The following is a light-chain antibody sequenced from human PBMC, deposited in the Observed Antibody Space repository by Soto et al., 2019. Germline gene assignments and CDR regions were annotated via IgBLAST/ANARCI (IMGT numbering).Light chain of an antibody. CDR1: SSNIGAGYD. CDR2: GNS. V-gene: IGLV1-40*01. J-gene: IGLJ1*01. CDR3: QSYDSSLSGYV. Sequence: QSVLTQPPSASGAPGQRVTISCTGSSSNIGAGYDVQWYQQVPGTAPKLLIYGNSNRPSGVPDRFSGSKSGTSASLAITGLQAEDEADYDCQSYDSSLSGYVFGTGTKLTVL.